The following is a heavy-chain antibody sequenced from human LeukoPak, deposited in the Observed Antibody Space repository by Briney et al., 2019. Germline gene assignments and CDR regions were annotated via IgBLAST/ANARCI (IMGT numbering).Heavy chain of an antibody. CDR2: IYYSGNT. D-gene: IGHD2-15*01. CDR1: GASISDSNYY. V-gene: IGHV4-39*01. CDR3: VRHALRVAAV. Sequence: SETLSLTCTVSGASISDSNYYWGWVRQPPGKGLEWIGSIYYSGNTYYNPFLKSRVTISIDTSKKEFSLKVTSVTAADTAVFYCVRHALRVAAVWGQGTLVTVSS. J-gene: IGHJ4*02.